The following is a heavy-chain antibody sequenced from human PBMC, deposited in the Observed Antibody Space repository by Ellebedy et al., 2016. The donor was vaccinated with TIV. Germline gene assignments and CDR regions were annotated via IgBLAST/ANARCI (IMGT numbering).Heavy chain of an antibody. V-gene: IGHV1-69*13. CDR2: VIPNLATR. CDR1: GGTFNSNA. D-gene: IGHD5-12*01. CDR3: ARAFSGYDRWVEAHFDS. J-gene: IGHJ4*02. Sequence: AASVKVSCKASGGTFNSNAISWVRQAPGQGLEWMGRVIPNLATRHYAQKFQGRVTVTADESTSTVYMELINLRSDDTAVYYCARAFSGYDRWVEAHFDSWGPGTLVTVSS.